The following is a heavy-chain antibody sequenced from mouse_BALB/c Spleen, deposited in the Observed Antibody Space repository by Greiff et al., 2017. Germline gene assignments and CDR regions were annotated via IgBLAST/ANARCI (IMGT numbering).Heavy chain of an antibody. Sequence: EVQLVESGGGLVQPGGSRKLSCAASGFTFSSFGMHWVRQAPEKGLEWVAYISSGSSTIYYADTVKGRFTISRDNPKNTLFLQMTSLRSEDTAMYYCARHGSSWFAYWGQGTLVTVSA. CDR3: ARHGSSWFAY. V-gene: IGHV5-17*02. CDR1: GFTFSSFG. CDR2: ISSGSSTI. J-gene: IGHJ3*01. D-gene: IGHD1-3*01.